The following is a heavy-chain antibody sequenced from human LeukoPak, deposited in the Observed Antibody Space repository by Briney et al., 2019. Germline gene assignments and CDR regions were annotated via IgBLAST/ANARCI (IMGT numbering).Heavy chain of an antibody. V-gene: IGHV4-4*07. CDR2: IYTSGST. CDR3: ARDCRRTVTYIYGVFYSMDV. D-gene: IGHD4-17*01. J-gene: IGHJ6*02. Sequence: SETLSLTCTVSGGSICSYYWSWIRQPAGKGLEWIGRIYTSGSTNYNPSLKSRVTISVDTSKNQFSLKLSSVTAADTAVYYCARDCRRTVTYIYGVFYSMDVWGQGTTVTVSS. CDR1: GGSICSYY.